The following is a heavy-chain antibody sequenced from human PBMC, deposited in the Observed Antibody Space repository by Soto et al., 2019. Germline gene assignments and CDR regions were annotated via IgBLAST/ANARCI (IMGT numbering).Heavy chain of an antibody. CDR2: MNPNSCNT. V-gene: IGHV1-8*01. CDR1: GYTFTSYD. J-gene: IGHJ4*02. D-gene: IGHD2-15*01. Sequence: QVQLVQSGAEVKKPGASVKVSCKASGYTFTSYDINWVRQATGQGLEWMGWMNPNSCNTGYAQKFQGRVTMTRNTSISTAYTGLRSLRSEETAVYYCARQGFARGNSGYWGQGTLVTVS. CDR3: ARQGFARGNSGY.